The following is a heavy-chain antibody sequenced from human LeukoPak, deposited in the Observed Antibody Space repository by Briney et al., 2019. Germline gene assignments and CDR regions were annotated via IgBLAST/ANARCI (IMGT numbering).Heavy chain of an antibody. Sequence: GGSLRLSCAASGFTFSSYEMNWVRQAPGKGLEWVSYISSSGSAIYYADSVKGRFTISKDNSKNTLYLQMNSLRAEDTAVYYCARGYSPTAYAMDVWGLGTTVTVSS. J-gene: IGHJ6*02. CDR3: ARGYSPTAYAMDV. D-gene: IGHD5-18*01. CDR1: GFTFSSYE. V-gene: IGHV3-48*03. CDR2: ISSSGSAI.